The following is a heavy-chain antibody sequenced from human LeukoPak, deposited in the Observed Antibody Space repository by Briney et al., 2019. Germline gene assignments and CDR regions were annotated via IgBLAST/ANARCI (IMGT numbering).Heavy chain of an antibody. CDR2: INHSGST. Sequence: SEPLSLTCAVYGGSFSGYYWTWIRQPPGKGLEWIGEINHSGSTNYNPSLKSRVTISVDTSKNQFSLKLSSVTAADTAVYFCARGPTHYDYVWGSYRLDYWGQGTLVTVSS. CDR1: GGSFSGYY. V-gene: IGHV4-34*01. J-gene: IGHJ4*02. D-gene: IGHD3-16*02. CDR3: ARGPTHYDYVWGSYRLDY.